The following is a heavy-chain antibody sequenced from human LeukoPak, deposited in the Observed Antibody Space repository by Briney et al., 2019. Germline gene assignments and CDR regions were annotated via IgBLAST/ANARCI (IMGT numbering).Heavy chain of an antibody. Sequence: SETLSLTCTVSGGSISSSSYYWGWIRQPPGKGLEWIGSIYYSGSTYYNPSLKSRVTISVDTSKNQFSLKLSSVTAADTAVYYCAREPIAVAGTDDYWGQGTLVTVSS. CDR1: GGSISSSSYY. CDR2: IYYSGST. V-gene: IGHV4-39*07. CDR3: AREPIAVAGTDDY. D-gene: IGHD6-19*01. J-gene: IGHJ4*02.